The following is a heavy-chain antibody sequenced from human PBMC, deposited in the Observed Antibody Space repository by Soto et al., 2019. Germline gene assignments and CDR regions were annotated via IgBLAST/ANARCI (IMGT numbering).Heavy chain of an antibody. V-gene: IGHV1-69*13. CDR3: ARWGRYGGNSVWFDP. CDR1: GGTFSSYA. J-gene: IGHJ5*02. Sequence: GASVKVSCKASGGTFSSYAISWVRQAPGQGLEWMGGIIPIFGTANYAQKFQGRVTITADESTSTAYMELSSLRSEDTAVYYCARWGRYGGNSVWFDPWGQGALVTVSS. CDR2: IIPIFGTA. D-gene: IGHD3-16*01.